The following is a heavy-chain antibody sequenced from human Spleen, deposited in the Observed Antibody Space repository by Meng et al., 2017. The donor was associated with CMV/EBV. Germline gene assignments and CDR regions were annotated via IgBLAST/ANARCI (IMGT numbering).Heavy chain of an antibody. V-gene: IGHV3-48*04. CDR2: ISSSSSTI. CDR1: GFTFSSYS. Sequence: ESLKISCAASGFTFSSYSMNWVRQAPGKGLEWVSYISSSSSTIYYADSVKGRFTISRDNAKNSLYLQMNSLRAEDTAVYYCASTYYYDSSGVFDPWGQGTLVTVSS. CDR3: ASTYYYDSSGVFDP. D-gene: IGHD3-22*01. J-gene: IGHJ5*02.